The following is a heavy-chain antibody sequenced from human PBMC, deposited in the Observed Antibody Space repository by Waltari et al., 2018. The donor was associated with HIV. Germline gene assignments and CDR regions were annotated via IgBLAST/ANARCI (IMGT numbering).Heavy chain of an antibody. CDR2: IYYSGST. Sequence: QLQLQESGPGLVKPSETLSLTCTVSGGSISSSSYYWGWIRQPPGKGLEWIGSIYYSGSTYYNPSLKSRVTISVDTSKNQFSLKLSSVTAADTAVYYCARRYPRDDPRPRWGMDVWGQGTTVTVSS. J-gene: IGHJ6*02. V-gene: IGHV4-39*01. CDR3: ARRYPRDDPRPRWGMDV. CDR1: GGSISSSSYY. D-gene: IGHD1-26*01.